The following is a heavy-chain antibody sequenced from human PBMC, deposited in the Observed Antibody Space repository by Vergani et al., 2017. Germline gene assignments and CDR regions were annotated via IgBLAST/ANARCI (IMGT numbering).Heavy chain of an antibody. Sequence: EVQLLESGGGLVQPGGSLRLSCAASGFTFSSYAMSWVRQAPGKGLEWVSAISGSGGSTYYADSVKGRFTISRDNSKNTLFLQMNGLTSEDTAIYYCAQCANSVPRLPVYWRQGALVAVSS. CDR1: GFTFSSYA. CDR3: AQCANSVPRLPVY. V-gene: IGHV3-23*01. J-gene: IGHJ4*02. CDR2: ISGSGGST. D-gene: IGHD5/OR15-5a*01.